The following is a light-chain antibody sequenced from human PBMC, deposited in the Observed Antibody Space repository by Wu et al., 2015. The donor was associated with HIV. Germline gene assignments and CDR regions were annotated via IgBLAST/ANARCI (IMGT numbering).Light chain of an antibody. CDR1: QSVSSSY. J-gene: IGKJ4*01. Sequence: EFVLTQSPATLSLSPGERATLSCRTSQSVSSSYLAWYQQKPAQAPRLLIYGASSRATGIPDRFSGSGSGTDFTLTISRLEPEDFALYYCQQYGTSPLTFGGGTKVEIK. CDR3: QQYGTSPLT. V-gene: IGKV3-20*01. CDR2: GAS.